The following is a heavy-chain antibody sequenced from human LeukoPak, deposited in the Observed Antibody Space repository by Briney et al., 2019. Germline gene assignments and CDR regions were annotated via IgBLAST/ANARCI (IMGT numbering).Heavy chain of an antibody. D-gene: IGHD2-2*01. CDR3: AKDLSPIVVVPAATDY. V-gene: IGHV3-30-3*01. Sequence: GGSLRLSCAASGFTFSSYAMHWVRQAPGKGLEWVAVISYDGSNKYYADSVKGRFTISRDNSKNTLYLQMNSLRAEDTAVYYCAKDLSPIVVVPAATDYWGQGTLVTVSS. CDR1: GFTFSSYA. J-gene: IGHJ4*02. CDR2: ISYDGSNK.